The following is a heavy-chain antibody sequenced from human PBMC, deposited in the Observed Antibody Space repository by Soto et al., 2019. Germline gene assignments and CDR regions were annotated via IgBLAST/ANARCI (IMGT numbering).Heavy chain of an antibody. CDR1: GGSISSSSYY. J-gene: IGHJ5*02. V-gene: IGHV4-39*01. Sequence: QLQLQESGPGLVKPSETLSLTCTVSGGSISSSSYYWGWIRQPPGKGLEWIGSIYYSGSTYYNPSLKSRVTISVDTSKNQFSLKLSSVPAADTAVYYCARREATVVIPRVSWFDPWGQGTLVTVSS. D-gene: IGHD4-17*01. CDR2: IYYSGST. CDR3: ARREATVVIPRVSWFDP.